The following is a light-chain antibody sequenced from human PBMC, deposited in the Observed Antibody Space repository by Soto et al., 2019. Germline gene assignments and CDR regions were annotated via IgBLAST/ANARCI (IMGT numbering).Light chain of an antibody. Sequence: EIVMTQSPATLSVSPGERATLSCRASQSVSNNLAGYQQKPGQAPRLLNYEKSTRATGIPARFSGSGSGTEFTLTISSLQSEDFAVYSCQQYNKWPLTFGGGTKVEIK. V-gene: IGKV3-15*01. CDR1: QSVSNN. J-gene: IGKJ4*01. CDR3: QQYNKWPLT. CDR2: EKS.